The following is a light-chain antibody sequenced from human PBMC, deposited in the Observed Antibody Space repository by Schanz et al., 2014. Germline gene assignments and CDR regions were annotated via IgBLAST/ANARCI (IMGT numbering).Light chain of an antibody. J-gene: IGLJ3*02. CDR3: SSYAGSSTWV. CDR2: DVS. V-gene: IGLV2-14*01. Sequence: QSALTQPASVSGSPGQSITISCTGTSSDVGGYNYVSWYQQHPGKAPKLMIYDVSNRPSGVSNRFSGSKSGNTASLTISGLQAEDEADYYCSSYAGSSTWVFGGGTKFTVL. CDR1: SSDVGGYNY.